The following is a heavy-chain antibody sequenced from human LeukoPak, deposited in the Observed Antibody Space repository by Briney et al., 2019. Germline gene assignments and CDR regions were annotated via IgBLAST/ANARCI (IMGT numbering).Heavy chain of an antibody. V-gene: IGHV4-31*03. Sequence: SQTLSLTCTVSGGSLSSGGYYCNCIRQHPGKGLEWIGYIHYSGSTYYNPSLKSRVTISIDTSKNQFSLKLTSVTAADTAVYYCARAHYDILTGYPLDYWGQGTLVTVSS. CDR1: GGSLSSGGYY. D-gene: IGHD3-9*01. CDR2: IHYSGST. J-gene: IGHJ4*02. CDR3: ARAHYDILTGYPLDY.